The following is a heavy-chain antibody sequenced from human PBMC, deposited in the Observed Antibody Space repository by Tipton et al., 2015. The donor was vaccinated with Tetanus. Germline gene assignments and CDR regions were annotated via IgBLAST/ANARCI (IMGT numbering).Heavy chain of an antibody. CDR1: GFTLSSFG. CDR3: ARGGAARPGS. D-gene: IGHD6-6*01. Sequence: SLRLSCAASGFTLSSFGMNWVRQAPGKGLEWVSYISSSSSNIVYADSVKGRFTISRDNAKNSLYLQINSLSDEDTAMYYCARGGAARPGSWGQGPLVTVS. J-gene: IGHJ5*02. V-gene: IGHV3-48*02. CDR2: ISSSSSNI.